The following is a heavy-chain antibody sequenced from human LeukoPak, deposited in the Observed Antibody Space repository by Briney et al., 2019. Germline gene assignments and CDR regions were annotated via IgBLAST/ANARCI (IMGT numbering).Heavy chain of an antibody. CDR3: ARGALRFLEWLSPSGYDY. CDR2: INHSGST. D-gene: IGHD3-3*01. Sequence: SETLSLTCTVSGGSISGYYWSWIRQPPGKGLEWIGEINHSGSTNYNPSLKSRVTISVDTSKNQFSLKLSSVTAADTAVYYCARGALRFLEWLSPSGYDYWGQGTLVTVSS. CDR1: GGSISGYY. J-gene: IGHJ4*02. V-gene: IGHV4-34*01.